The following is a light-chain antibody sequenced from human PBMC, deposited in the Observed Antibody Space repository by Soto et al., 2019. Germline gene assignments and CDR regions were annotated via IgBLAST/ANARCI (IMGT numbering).Light chain of an antibody. V-gene: IGKV1-9*01. CDR1: QGISSY. CDR2: AAS. Sequence: DIQLTQSPSFLSASVGDRVTITCRASQGISSYLAWYQQKPGKAPKLLIYAASTLQSGVPSRFSGSGSGTEFPLTISSLQPEDFATYYCQQLNSYPFVYTFGQGTKLEIK. CDR3: QQLNSYPFVYT. J-gene: IGKJ2*01.